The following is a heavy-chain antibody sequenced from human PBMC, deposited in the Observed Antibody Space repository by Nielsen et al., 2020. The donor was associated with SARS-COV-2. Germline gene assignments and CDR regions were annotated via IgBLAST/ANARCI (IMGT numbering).Heavy chain of an antibody. CDR3: ARDSGSYYYYGMDV. CDR2: IIPIFGTA. D-gene: IGHD1-26*01. CDR1: GGTFSNYA. J-gene: IGHJ6*02. Sequence: SVKVSCKASGGTFSNYAISWVRQAPGQGLEWMGGIIPIFGTANYAQKFQGRVTITADESTSTAYMELSSLRSEDTAVYYCARDSGSYYYYGMDVWGQGTTVTVSS. V-gene: IGHV1-69*13.